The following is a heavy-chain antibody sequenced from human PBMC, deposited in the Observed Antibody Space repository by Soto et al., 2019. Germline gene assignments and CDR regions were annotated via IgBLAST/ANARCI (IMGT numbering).Heavy chain of an antibody. CDR1: GFTFSSYD. V-gene: IGHV3-13*04. D-gene: IGHD3-10*01. J-gene: IGHJ6*04. CDR2: IGTIGDT. CDR3: VREAFVVRGDIVYYNGMDV. Sequence: GSLRLSCAASGFTFSSYDMHWVRQVTGKGLEWVSGIGTIGDTYYPDSVKGRFTISRENAQSSLYLQMNSLRAGDSAVYYCVREAFVVRGDIVYYNGMDVWXKGTTFTVSS.